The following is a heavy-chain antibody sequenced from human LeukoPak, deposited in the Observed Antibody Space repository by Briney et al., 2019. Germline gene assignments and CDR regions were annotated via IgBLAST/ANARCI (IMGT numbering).Heavy chain of an antibody. J-gene: IGHJ2*01. Sequence: SLRLSCAASGFTFSTYGMHWVRQAPGKGLEWVSGISWNSGSIGYADSVKGRFTISRDSSKNTLYLQMSSLRDKDTAVYYCAKNNDYGGSYWYFDLWGRGTLVTVSS. CDR3: AKNNDYGGSYWYFDL. CDR2: ISWNSGSI. D-gene: IGHD4-23*01. V-gene: IGHV3-9*01. CDR1: GFTFSTYG.